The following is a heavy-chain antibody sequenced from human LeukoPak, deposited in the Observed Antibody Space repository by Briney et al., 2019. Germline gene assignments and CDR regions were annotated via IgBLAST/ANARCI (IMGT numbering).Heavy chain of an antibody. CDR1: GGSISSYY. V-gene: IGHV4-4*07. CDR2: IYTSGST. CDR3: ARIGSSGWFRLFDP. J-gene: IGHJ5*02. Sequence: SETLSLTCTVSGGSISSYYWSWIRQPAGKGLEWIGRIYTSGSTNYNPSLKSRVTMSVDTSKNQFSLKLSSVTAADTAVYYCARIGSSGWFRLFDPWGQGTLVTVSS. D-gene: IGHD6-19*01.